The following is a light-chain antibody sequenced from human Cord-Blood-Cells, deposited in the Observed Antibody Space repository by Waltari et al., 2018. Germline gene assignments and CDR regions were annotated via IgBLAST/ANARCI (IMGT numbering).Light chain of an antibody. CDR2: EVS. J-gene: IGLJ1*01. Sequence: QSALTQPPSPSGSPGQSLTLSCTATRIDFGGSNYVSWYQQHPGKAPKLMIYEVSQRPSGVPDHFSGSKSGNTASLTVSGLQADDEADYYCSSSAGSNNVFGTGTKVTVL. CDR3: SSSAGSNNV. V-gene: IGLV2-8*01. CDR1: RIDFGGSNY.